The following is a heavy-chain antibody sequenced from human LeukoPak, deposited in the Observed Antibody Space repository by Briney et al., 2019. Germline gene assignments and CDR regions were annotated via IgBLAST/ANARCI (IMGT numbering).Heavy chain of an antibody. CDR2: ISGSGGST. CDR3: AKGSEMITFGGVIANPHDAFDI. D-gene: IGHD3-16*02. Sequence: GGSLRLSCAASGFTFSSYAMSWVRQAPGKGLEWVSAISGSGGSTYYADSVKGRFTISRDNSKNTLYLQMNSLRAEDTAVYYCAKGSEMITFGGVIANPHDAFDIWGQGTMVTVSS. V-gene: IGHV3-23*01. CDR1: GFTFSSYA. J-gene: IGHJ3*02.